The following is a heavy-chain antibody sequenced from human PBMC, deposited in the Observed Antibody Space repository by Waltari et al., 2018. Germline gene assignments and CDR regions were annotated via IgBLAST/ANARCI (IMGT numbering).Heavy chain of an antibody. Sequence: QVQLQESGPGLVKPSQTLSLTCAVSGGSISRYRSYWGGSRQAAGKGLEWIVRIYTNGNTDYSPSLKSRVSISVDTSKNQFSLELSSVTAADTAVYYCARAGQHVVRANYYYYYGMDVWGQGTTVIVSS. V-gene: IGHV4-61*02. J-gene: IGHJ6*02. D-gene: IGHD6-13*01. CDR1: GGSISRYRSY. CDR3: ARAGQHVVRANYYYYYGMDV. CDR2: IYTNGNT.